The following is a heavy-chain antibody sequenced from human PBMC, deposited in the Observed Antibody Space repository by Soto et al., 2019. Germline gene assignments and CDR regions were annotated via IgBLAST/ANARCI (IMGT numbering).Heavy chain of an antibody. Sequence: QVQLVQSGAEMRKPGSSLRVSCKASGGTFSDFAFSWVRQAPGQGLEWMGGIVPRFGSPNYAQKFGGRVTISADTATSTVYMEVSSLRFDDTAVYFCARDLIQLRLGKYSIHGMDVWGQRTTITVSS. J-gene: IGHJ6*02. CDR3: ARDLIQLRLGKYSIHGMDV. CDR2: IVPRFGSP. V-gene: IGHV1-69*06. D-gene: IGHD3-16*01. CDR1: GGTFSDFA.